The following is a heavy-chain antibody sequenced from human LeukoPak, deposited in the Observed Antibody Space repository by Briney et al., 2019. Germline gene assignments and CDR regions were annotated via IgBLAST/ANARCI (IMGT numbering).Heavy chain of an antibody. Sequence: GGSLRLSCAASGFTFSSYWKSWVRQAPGKGLEWVANIKQGGSEKYYVDSVKGRFTISRDNAKNSLYLQMNSLRAEDTAVYYCAKGRGATVVANFDYWGQGTLVTVSS. CDR3: AKGRGATVVANFDY. CDR1: GFTFSSYW. V-gene: IGHV3-7*01. D-gene: IGHD4-23*01. J-gene: IGHJ4*02. CDR2: IKQGGSEK.